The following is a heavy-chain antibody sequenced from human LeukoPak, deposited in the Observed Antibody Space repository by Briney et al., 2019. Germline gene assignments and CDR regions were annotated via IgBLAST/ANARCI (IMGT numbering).Heavy chain of an antibody. CDR3: ARGCSGGSCYGPVDY. CDR1: GYTFTSYG. Sequence: SVKVSCKASGYTFTSYGISWVRQAPGQGLEWMGGIIPIFGTANYAQKFQGRVTITADESTSTAYMELSSLRSEDTAVYYCARGCSGGSCYGPVDYWGQGTLVTVSS. J-gene: IGHJ4*02. V-gene: IGHV1-69*13. CDR2: IIPIFGTA. D-gene: IGHD2-15*01.